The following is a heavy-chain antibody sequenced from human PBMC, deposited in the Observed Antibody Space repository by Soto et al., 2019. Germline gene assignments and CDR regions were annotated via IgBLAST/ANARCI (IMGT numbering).Heavy chain of an antibody. D-gene: IGHD3-22*01. J-gene: IGHJ4*02. CDR3: ARDDYDSSGYYQRFDF. V-gene: IGHV1-46*01. CDR2: INPSGGST. CDR1: GYTISSDH. Sequence: GVLLNVSCKAAGYTISSDHMHGRRQAPGQGLEWMGIINPSGGSTSYAQKFQGRVTMTRDTSTSTVYMELSSLRSEDTAVYYCARDDYDSSGYYQRFDFWGQPPLVTVYS.